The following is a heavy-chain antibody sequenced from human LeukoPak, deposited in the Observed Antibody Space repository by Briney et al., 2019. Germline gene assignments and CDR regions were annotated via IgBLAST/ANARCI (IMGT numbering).Heavy chain of an antibody. CDR3: ARDLCSGGSCYLRLYYFDY. CDR1: GFNFSSYA. J-gene: IGHJ4*02. V-gene: IGHV3-30*04. Sequence: PGGSLRLSCAASGFNFSSYAMHWVRQAPGKGLEWVAVISYDGNNKYYADSVKGRFTISRDNSKNTLYLQMNSLRPEDTAVYYCARDLCSGGSCYLRLYYFDYWGQGTLVTVSS. D-gene: IGHD2-15*01. CDR2: ISYDGNNK.